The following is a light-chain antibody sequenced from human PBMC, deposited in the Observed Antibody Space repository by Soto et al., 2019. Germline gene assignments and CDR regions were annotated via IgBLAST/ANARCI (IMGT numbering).Light chain of an antibody. Sequence: DIEMTRSPATLSGSVGGRVTITCRASQTISSWLAWYQQKPGKAPKLLIYKASTLKSGVPSRFSGSGSGTEFTLTISSLQPDDFATYYCQHYNSYSEAFGQGTK. CDR3: QHYNSYSEA. V-gene: IGKV1-5*03. J-gene: IGKJ1*01. CDR1: QTISSW. CDR2: KAS.